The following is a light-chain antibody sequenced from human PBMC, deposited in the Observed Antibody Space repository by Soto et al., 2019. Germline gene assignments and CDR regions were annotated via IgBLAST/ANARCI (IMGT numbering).Light chain of an antibody. CDR1: SSDVGGYKY. CDR3: FSYTSRAVYV. V-gene: IGLV2-14*01. J-gene: IGLJ1*01. Sequence: QSVLTQPASVSGSPGQSITISCTGTSSDVGGYKYVSWYQLHPGKAPKLMIYEVSNRPSGISNRFSASKSGNTASLTISGLQSEDEADYYCFSYTSRAVYVFGTGTKVTVL. CDR2: EVS.